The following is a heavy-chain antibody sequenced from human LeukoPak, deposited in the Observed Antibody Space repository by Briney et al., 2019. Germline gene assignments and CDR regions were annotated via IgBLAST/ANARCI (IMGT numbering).Heavy chain of an antibody. CDR1: GGSISNYH. V-gene: IGHV4-59*01. J-gene: IGHJ6*02. Sequence: SETLSLTCTVSGGSISNYHWSWIRQPPGKGLEWIGYIYYSGSTNYNPSLKSRVTISVDTSKNQFSLKLSSVTAADTAVYYCARDSRYYDILTGLPYYYGMDVWGQGTTVTVSS. D-gene: IGHD3-9*01. CDR3: ARDSRYYDILTGLPYYYGMDV. CDR2: IYYSGST.